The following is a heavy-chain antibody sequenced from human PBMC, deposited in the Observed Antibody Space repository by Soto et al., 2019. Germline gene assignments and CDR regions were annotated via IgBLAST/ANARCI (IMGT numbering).Heavy chain of an antibody. CDR1: GFTFSSYS. V-gene: IGHV3-21*01. CDR3: ARDTRRGIDY. J-gene: IGHJ4*02. Sequence: GGSLRLSCAASGFTFSSYSMNWVRQAPGKGLEWVSSIGSSSSYIYYADSVKGRFTISRDNAKNSLCLQMNSLRAEDTAVYYCARDTRRGIDYWGQGTLVTVSS. CDR2: IGSSSSYI. D-gene: IGHD3-10*01.